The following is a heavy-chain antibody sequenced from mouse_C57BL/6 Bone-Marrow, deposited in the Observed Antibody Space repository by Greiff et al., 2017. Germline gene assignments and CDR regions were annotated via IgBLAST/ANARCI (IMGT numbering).Heavy chain of an antibody. V-gene: IGHV1-9*01. J-gene: IGHJ3*01. CDR2: ILPGSGST. D-gene: IGHD2-2*01. CDR3: ARGGYGGDPWLAY. Sequence: QVQLKQSGAELMKPGASVKLSCKATGYTFTGYWIEWVKQRPGHGLEWIGEILPGSGSTNYNEKFKGKATFTADTSSSTAYMQFSSLPPEDSAIYYCARGGYGGDPWLAYWGQGTLVTVSA. CDR1: GYTFTGYW.